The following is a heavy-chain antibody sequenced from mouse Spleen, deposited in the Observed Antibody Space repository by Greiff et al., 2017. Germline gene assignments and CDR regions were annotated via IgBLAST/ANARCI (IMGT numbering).Heavy chain of an antibody. J-gene: IGHJ4*01. CDR2: IDPETGGT. CDR1: GYTFTDYE. D-gene: IGHD1-1*01. V-gene: IGHV1-15*01. CDR3: TRCYYSSSWAMDY. Sequence: VQLVESGAELVRPGASVTLSCKASGYTFTDYEMHWVKQTPVHGLEWIGAIDPETGGTAYNQKFKGKAILTADKSSSTAYMELRSLTSEDSAVYYCTRCYYSSSWAMDYWGQGTSVTVSS.